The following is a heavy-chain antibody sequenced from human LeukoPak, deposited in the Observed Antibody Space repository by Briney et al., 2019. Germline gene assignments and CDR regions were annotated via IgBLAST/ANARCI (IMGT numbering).Heavy chain of an antibody. J-gene: IGHJ6*02. Sequence: ASVKVSCKASGYTFTSYDINWVRQATGQGLEWMGWMNPNSGNTGYAQKFQGRVTMTRNTSISTAYMELSSLRSEDTAVYYCARDDSYYDSSGYYSALYYGMDVWGQGTTVTVSS. CDR3: ARDDSYYDSSGYYSALYYGMDV. CDR1: GYTFTSYD. D-gene: IGHD3-22*01. CDR2: MNPNSGNT. V-gene: IGHV1-8*01.